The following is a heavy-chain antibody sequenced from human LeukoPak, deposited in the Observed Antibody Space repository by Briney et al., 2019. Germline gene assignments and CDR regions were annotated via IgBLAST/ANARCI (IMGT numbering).Heavy chain of an antibody. D-gene: IGHD3-22*01. CDR2: VYYSGNT. CDR1: GGSISSSGYS. Sequence: PSETLSLTCTVSGGSISSSGYSWDWIRQPPGKGLEWIGSVYYSGNTYYKSSLESRVTISVDTSNNRFSLKLNSVTAADTGTYYCARTSGRGSVDPGTSGYVDSWGQGSLVTVSS. V-gene: IGHV4-39*01. CDR3: ARTSGRGSVDPGTSGYVDS. J-gene: IGHJ4*02.